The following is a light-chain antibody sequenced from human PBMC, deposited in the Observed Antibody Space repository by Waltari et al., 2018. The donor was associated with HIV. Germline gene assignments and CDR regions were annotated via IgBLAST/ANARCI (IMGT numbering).Light chain of an antibody. V-gene: IGLV3-1*01. CDR1: KLGDKY. J-gene: IGLJ2*01. CDR3: QAWDTKVV. CDR2: QDS. Sequence: SYELTQPPSVSVSPGQTASITCSGDKLGDKYASWYQQKPGQSPVLVIYQDSTRPSGIPERFSGSNSGNTATLTISGTQAMDEADYYCQAWDTKVVCGGGTKLTVL.